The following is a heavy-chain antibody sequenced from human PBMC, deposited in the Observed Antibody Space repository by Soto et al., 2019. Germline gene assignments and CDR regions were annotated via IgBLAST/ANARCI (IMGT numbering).Heavy chain of an antibody. Sequence: PSETLSLTCTVSGGSIRSYYWSWIRQPPGKGLEWIAYIYYGGSTNYNPSLKSRVSISVDTSKNQFSLKVNSVTAADTAVYYCARHAYTSTWNFDRWGQGTPVTFSS. V-gene: IGHV4-59*08. D-gene: IGHD3-16*01. J-gene: IGHJ4*02. CDR1: GGSIRSYY. CDR2: IYYGGST. CDR3: ARHAYTSTWNFDR.